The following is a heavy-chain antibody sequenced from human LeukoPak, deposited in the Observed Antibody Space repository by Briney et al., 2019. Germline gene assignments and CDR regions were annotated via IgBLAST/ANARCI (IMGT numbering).Heavy chain of an antibody. Sequence: PGESLKISCXGSGYSFTSYWIGWVRQMPGKGLEWMGIIYPGDSDTRYSPSFQGQVTISADKSISTAYLQWSSLKASDTPMYYCARLIRMMGDSYYFDYWGQGTLVTVSS. CDR1: GYSFTSYW. D-gene: IGHD2/OR15-2a*01. J-gene: IGHJ4*02. CDR3: ARLIRMMGDSYYFDY. CDR2: IYPGDSDT. V-gene: IGHV5-51*01.